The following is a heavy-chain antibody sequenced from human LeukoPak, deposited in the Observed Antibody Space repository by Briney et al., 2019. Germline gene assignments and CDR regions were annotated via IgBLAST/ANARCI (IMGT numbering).Heavy chain of an antibody. CDR3: AKDGGQYSSGPEFDP. CDR1: GIVFSNTA. D-gene: IGHD6-19*01. CDR2: ISGGGERA. Sequence: GGSLRLSCAASGIVFSNTAMNWARQSPGRGLEWVSAISGGGERAFYADSVKGRFTISRDNSKNMLYLQMNSLRADDTAISYCAKDGGQYSSGPEFDPRGQGALVTVSS. V-gene: IGHV3-23*01. J-gene: IGHJ5*02.